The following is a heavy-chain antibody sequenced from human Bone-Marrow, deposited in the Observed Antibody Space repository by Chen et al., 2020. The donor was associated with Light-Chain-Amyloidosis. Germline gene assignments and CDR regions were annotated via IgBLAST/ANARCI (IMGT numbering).Heavy chain of an antibody. CDR3: VRVGADDYTWGTPYFDY. CDR2: ISAHADTK. CDR1: GLAFSRYC. V-gene: IGHV3-30*03. J-gene: IGHJ4*02. Sequence: QVQLVESGGGVLQPGTSLRLAGVASGLAFSRYCMHWVRQAPGKGLEWVAIISAHADTKNYGDSVKGRFTISRDNSKNTLYLQMSSLRPEDTAVYYCVRVGADDYTWGTPYFDYWGQGTLVTVSS. D-gene: IGHD3-16*01.